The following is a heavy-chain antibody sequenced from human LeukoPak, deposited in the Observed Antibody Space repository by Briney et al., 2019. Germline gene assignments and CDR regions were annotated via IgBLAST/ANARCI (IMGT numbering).Heavy chain of an antibody. Sequence: GGSLRLSCAASGFIFKKYWMNWVRQVPGKGLECLANIKEDGSETYYADSVKGRFTISRDNAKNSLYLQMNSLRAEDTALYYCAKDMGYGGNSDYYYGMDVWGQGTTVTASS. CDR3: AKDMGYGGNSDYYYGMDV. J-gene: IGHJ6*02. V-gene: IGHV3-7*03. CDR1: GFIFKKYW. D-gene: IGHD4-23*01. CDR2: IKEDGSET.